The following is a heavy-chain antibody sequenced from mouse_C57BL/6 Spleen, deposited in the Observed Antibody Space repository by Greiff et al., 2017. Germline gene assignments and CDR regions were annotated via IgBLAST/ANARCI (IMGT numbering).Heavy chain of an antibody. J-gene: IGHJ2*01. D-gene: IGHD1-1*01. Sequence: EVNVVESGEGLVKPGGSLKLSCAASGFTFSSYAMSWVRQTPEKRLEWVAYISSGGDYIYCADTVKGRFTISRDNARNTLYLQMSSLKSEDTAMYYCTRDYGSRYFDYWGQGTTLTVSS. CDR1: GFTFSSYA. CDR2: ISSGGDYI. V-gene: IGHV5-9-1*02. CDR3: TRDYGSRYFDY.